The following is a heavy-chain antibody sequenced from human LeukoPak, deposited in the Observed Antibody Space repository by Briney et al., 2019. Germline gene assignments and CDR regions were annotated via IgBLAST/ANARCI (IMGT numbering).Heavy chain of an antibody. CDR2: ISGSGDST. Sequence: GGSLRLSCAASGFIFSNYAMSWVRQAPGKGLEWVSAISGSGDSTYYADSVKGRFTFSRDNSKSTLYLQMNSLRAEDTAVYYCAKGGVGATWGAFDIWGQGTMVTVFS. V-gene: IGHV3-23*01. J-gene: IGHJ3*02. CDR1: GFIFSNYA. CDR3: AKGGVGATWGAFDI. D-gene: IGHD1-26*01.